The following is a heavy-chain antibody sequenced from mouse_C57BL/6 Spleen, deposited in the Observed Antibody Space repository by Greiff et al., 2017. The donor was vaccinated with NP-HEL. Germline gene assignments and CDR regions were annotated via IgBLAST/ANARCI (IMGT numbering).Heavy chain of an antibody. CDR2: IWSGGST. Sequence: QVQLKQSGPGLVQPSQSLSITCTVSGFSLTSYGVHWVRQSPGKGLEWLGVIWSGGSTDYNAAFISRLSISKDNSKSQVFFKMNSLQADDTAIYYCARTPYGSSYVGAYWGQGTLVTVSA. J-gene: IGHJ3*01. CDR3: ARTPYGSSYVGAY. D-gene: IGHD1-1*01. V-gene: IGHV2-2*01. CDR1: GFSLTSYG.